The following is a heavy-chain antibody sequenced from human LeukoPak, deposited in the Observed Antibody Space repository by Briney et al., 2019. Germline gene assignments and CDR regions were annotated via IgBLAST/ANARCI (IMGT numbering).Heavy chain of an antibody. J-gene: IGHJ4*02. Sequence: GALGLSCAGSGFPLKDKHLSWVRPAPGKGLEWVSIICSDGTTYYADSVKGRFTISRDNAKNSLYLQMNSLRAEDTAVYYCARATYGGNSMYGYWGQGTLVTVSS. D-gene: IGHD4-23*01. CDR1: GFPLKDKH. V-gene: IGHV3-53*01. CDR3: ARATYGGNSMYGY. CDR2: ICSDGTT.